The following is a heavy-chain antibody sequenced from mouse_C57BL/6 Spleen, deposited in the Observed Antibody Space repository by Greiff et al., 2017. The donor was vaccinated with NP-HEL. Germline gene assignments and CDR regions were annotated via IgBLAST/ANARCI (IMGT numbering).Heavy chain of an antibody. CDR1: GYSITSGYY. Sequence: EVKLQESGPGLVKPSQSLSLTCSVPGYSITSGYYWNWIRQFPGNKLEWMGYISYDGSNNYNPSLKNRISITRDTSKNQIFLKLNSVTTEDTATYYGAREGGLGFAYWGQGTLVTVSA. V-gene: IGHV3-6*01. CDR2: ISYDGSN. CDR3: AREGGLGFAY. D-gene: IGHD3-1*01. J-gene: IGHJ3*01.